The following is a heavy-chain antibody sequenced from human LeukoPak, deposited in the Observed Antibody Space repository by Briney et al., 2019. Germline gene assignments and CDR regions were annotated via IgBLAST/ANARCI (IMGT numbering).Heavy chain of an antibody. CDR1: GFTFSSYS. D-gene: IGHD6-19*01. CDR3: ARHSIAVAGTIH. V-gene: IGHV3-48*02. CDR2: ISSGSSTI. J-gene: IGHJ4*02. Sequence: GGSLRLSCAASGFTFSSYSMNWVRQAPGKGLEWVSYISSGSSTIYYADSVKGRFTISRDNAKNSLYLQMNSLRDEDTAVYYCARHSIAVAGTIHWGQGTLVTVSS.